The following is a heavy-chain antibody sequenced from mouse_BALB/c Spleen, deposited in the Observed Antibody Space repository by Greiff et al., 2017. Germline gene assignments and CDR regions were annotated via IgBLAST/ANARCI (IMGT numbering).Heavy chain of an antibody. CDR3: ARGLSAWFAY. V-gene: IGHV1S81*02. CDR1: GYTFTSYW. Sequence: QVQLQQPGAELVKPGASVKLSCKASGYTFTSYWMHWVKQRPGQGLEWIGEINPSNGRTNYNEKFKSKATLTVDKSSSTAYMQLSSLTSEDSAVYYCARGLSAWFAYWGQGTLVTVSA. J-gene: IGHJ3*01. CDR2: INPSNGRT.